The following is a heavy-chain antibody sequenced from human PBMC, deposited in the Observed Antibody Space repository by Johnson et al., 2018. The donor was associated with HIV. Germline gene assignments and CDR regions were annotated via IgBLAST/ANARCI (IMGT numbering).Heavy chain of an antibody. V-gene: IGHV3-30*18. CDR2: ISYDGSNK. D-gene: IGHD1-26*01. Sequence: QVQLVVSGGGVVQPGRSLRLSCAASGFSFIGPAMHWVRQAPGTALEWVAGISYDGSNKYYADSMKGRFTISRDNSKSTLYLDMKSLRAEDTAVYHCAKDRRVVGAYSAVDIWGQGTMVTVSS. CDR3: AKDRRVVGAYSAVDI. J-gene: IGHJ3*02. CDR1: GFSFIGPA.